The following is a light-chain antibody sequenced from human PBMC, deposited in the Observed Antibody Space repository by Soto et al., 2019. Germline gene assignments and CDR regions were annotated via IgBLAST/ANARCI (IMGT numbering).Light chain of an antibody. Sequence: DIQMTQSPSTLSASVGDRVTITCRASQTISSWLAWYQQKPGKAPKLLIYKASTLKSGVPSRFSGSGSGTEFTLTISSLQPEDFATYYCQQTHSTPVTFGRGTRLEIK. CDR2: KAS. CDR3: QQTHSTPVT. J-gene: IGKJ5*01. V-gene: IGKV1-5*03. CDR1: QTISSW.